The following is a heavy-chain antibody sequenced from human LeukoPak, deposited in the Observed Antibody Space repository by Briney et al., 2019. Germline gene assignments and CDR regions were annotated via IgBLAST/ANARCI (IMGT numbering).Heavy chain of an antibody. Sequence: ASVTASCKASGYTFTSYDLIWVRQATGQGLEWMGWMNPNNGNTDYAQKFQGRVTMTRNTSISTAYMELSSLRSEDTAVYYCARDSSGWYHWFDPWGQGTLVTVSS. D-gene: IGHD6-19*01. CDR1: GYTFTSYD. CDR2: MNPNNGNT. CDR3: ARDSSGWYHWFDP. J-gene: IGHJ5*02. V-gene: IGHV1-8*01.